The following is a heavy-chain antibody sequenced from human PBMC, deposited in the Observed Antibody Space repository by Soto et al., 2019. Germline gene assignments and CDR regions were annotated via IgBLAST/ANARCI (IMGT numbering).Heavy chain of an antibody. V-gene: IGHV4-61*01. Sequence: SETLSVTCAVSVASITSGYYWSCIRQHPGKGLEWIGYIYYSGSTNYNPSLKSRVTISVDTSKNQFSLKLSSVTAADTAVYYCARDQVVVAASAFYYYYGMDVWGQGTTVTVSS. CDR1: VASITSGYY. J-gene: IGHJ6*02. CDR3: ARDQVVVAASAFYYYYGMDV. CDR2: IYYSGST. D-gene: IGHD2-15*01.